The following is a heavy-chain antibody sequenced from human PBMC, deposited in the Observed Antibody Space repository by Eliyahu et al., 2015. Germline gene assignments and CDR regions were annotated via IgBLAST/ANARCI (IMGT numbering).Heavy chain of an antibody. J-gene: IGHJ5*02. D-gene: IGHD3-10*01. CDR3: ATMGRNSASFDL. V-gene: IGHV3-33*01. Sequence: QVQLVESGGGVVQPGRSQRLSCVASGFTFSSXGMYWVRQAPGKGLEWVAMXWYDGTNKYYGDSVKGRFTISRDNSNNTVFLHMNRLTDADTAVYFCATMGRNSASFDLWGQGTLVTVS. CDR2: XWYDGTNK. CDR1: GFTFSSXG.